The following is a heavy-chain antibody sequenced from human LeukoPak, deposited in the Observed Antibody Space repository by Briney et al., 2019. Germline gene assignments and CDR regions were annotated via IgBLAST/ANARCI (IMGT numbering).Heavy chain of an antibody. CDR3: ASDYFSG. Sequence: GGSLRLSCAASGFTFSNFAMNWVRQAPGKGLEWVANIKEDGSERYYVDSVKGRFTVSRDNAKNSLYLQMNSLRAEDTAVYYCASDYFSGWGQGTMVTVSS. CDR2: IKEDGSER. V-gene: IGHV3-7*01. CDR1: GFTFSNFA. J-gene: IGHJ3*01. D-gene: IGHD2/OR15-2a*01.